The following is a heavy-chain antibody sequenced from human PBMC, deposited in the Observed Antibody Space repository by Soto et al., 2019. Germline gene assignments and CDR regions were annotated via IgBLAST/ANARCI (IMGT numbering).Heavy chain of an antibody. CDR2: IYYSGST. J-gene: IGHJ4*02. D-gene: IGHD3-3*01. CDR1: GGSISSSSYY. Sequence: PSETLSLTCTVSGGSISSSSYYWGWIRQPPGKGLEWIGSIYYSGSTYYNPSLKSRVTISVDTSKNQFSLKLSSVTAADTAVYYCATSHYDFWSGYLYYFDYWGQGTLVTVSS. V-gene: IGHV4-39*01. CDR3: ATSHYDFWSGYLYYFDY.